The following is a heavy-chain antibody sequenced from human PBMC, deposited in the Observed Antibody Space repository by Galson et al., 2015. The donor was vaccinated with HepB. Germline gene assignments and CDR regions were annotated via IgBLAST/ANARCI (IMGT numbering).Heavy chain of an antibody. CDR1: GFTFSSYA. J-gene: IGHJ6*02. V-gene: IGHV3-9*01. CDR3: ARDRYPYGMNV. CDR2: ISWNSGSI. D-gene: IGHD2-2*02. Sequence: SLRLSCAASGFTFSSYAMHWVRQAPGKGLEWVSGISWNSGSIGYADSVKGRFTISRDNAKNSLYLQMNSLRAEDTALYYCARDRYPYGMNVWGQGTTVTVSS.